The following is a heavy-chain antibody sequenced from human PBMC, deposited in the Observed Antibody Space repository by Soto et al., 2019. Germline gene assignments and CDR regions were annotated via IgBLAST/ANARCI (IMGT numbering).Heavy chain of an antibody. D-gene: IGHD3-9*01. J-gene: IGHJ3*02. CDR3: ASLTTGYFDWLPNFDI. V-gene: IGHV3-9*01. CDR1: GFTFDDYA. Sequence: PGGSLRLSCAASGFTFDDYAMHWVRQAPGKGLEWVSGISWHSGSIGYADSVKGRFTISRDNAKNSLYLQMNSLRAADTALYYCASLTTGYFDWLPNFDIWGQGTMVTVSS. CDR2: ISWHSGSI.